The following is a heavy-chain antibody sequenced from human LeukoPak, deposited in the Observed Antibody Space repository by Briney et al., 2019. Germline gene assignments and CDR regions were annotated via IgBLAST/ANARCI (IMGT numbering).Heavy chain of an antibody. CDR3: EGSSTRYNWFDP. D-gene: IGHD2-2*01. J-gene: IGHJ5*02. V-gene: IGHV3-48*03. CDR1: GFTFSSYE. Sequence: PGGSLRLSCAASGFTFSSYEMNWVRQAPGKGLEWVSYISSSGSTICYADSVKGRFTISRDNAKNSPYLQMNSLRAEDTAVYYCEGSSTRYNWFDPWGQGTLATVSS. CDR2: ISSSGSTI.